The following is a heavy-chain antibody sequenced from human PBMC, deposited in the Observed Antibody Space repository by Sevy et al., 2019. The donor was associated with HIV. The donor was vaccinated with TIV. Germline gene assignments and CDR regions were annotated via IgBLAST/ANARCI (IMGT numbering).Heavy chain of an antibody. V-gene: IGHV3-15*01. Sequence: GGSLRLSCAASGFTFSNSWMSWVHQAPGKGLEWVGRIKSKTDGGTTDYAAPVKGRFTISRDDSKNTLYLQMNSLKTEDTAVYYCTARGTTSDGYPHRFFYWGQGTLVTVSS. CDR3: TARGTTSDGYPHRFFY. D-gene: IGHD2-21*01. J-gene: IGHJ4*02. CDR1: GFTFSNSW. CDR2: IKSKTDGGTT.